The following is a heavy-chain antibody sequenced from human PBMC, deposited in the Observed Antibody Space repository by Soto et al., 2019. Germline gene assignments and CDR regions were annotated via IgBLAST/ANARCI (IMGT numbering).Heavy chain of an antibody. CDR2: IKSKVNGGTT. V-gene: IGHV3-15*05. J-gene: IGHJ1*01. CDR1: GFTFSNAW. Sequence: GGSLRLSCSASGFTFSNAWMSWVRQAPGKGLEWVGRIKSKVNGGTTEYAAPVKGRFAISRDDSRYTVHLQMNSLKTEDTAVYYCTTDDPINKYWGQGTLVTVSS. CDR3: TTDDPINKY.